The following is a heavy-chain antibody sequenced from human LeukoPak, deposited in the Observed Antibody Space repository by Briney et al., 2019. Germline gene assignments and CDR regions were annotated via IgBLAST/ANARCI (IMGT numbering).Heavy chain of an antibody. J-gene: IGHJ4*02. V-gene: IGHV3-53*01. Sequence: GGSLRLSCAASGFTVSSNYMSRVRQAPGKGLKWVSVIYSGGSTYYADSVKGRFTISRDNSKNTLYLQMNSLRAEDTAVYYCAGSVVPAAPFDYWGQGTLVTVSS. CDR3: AGSVVPAAPFDY. CDR2: IYSGGST. D-gene: IGHD2-2*01. CDR1: GFTVSSNY.